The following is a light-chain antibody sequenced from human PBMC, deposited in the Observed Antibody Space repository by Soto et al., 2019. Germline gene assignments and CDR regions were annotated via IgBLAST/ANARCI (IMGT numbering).Light chain of an antibody. CDR3: LHDYNYPRT. CDR2: AAS. J-gene: IGKJ1*01. Sequence: AIQMTQSPSSLSASVGDRVTITCRASQGIRNDLGWYQQKPGKAPKLLIYAASSLQSGVPSRFSGSGSGTDFTLTSSSLQPEDFATYYCLHDYNYPRTCGQGTKVEIK. V-gene: IGKV1-6*01. CDR1: QGIRND.